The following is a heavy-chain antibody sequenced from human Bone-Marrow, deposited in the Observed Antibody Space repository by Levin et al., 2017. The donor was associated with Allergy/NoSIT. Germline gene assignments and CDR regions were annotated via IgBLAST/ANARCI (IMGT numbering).Heavy chain of an antibody. J-gene: IGHJ6*03. Sequence: PSETLSLTCTVSGASVSSGSNYWSWIRQSPGKGLEWIGCIDYSGITKYNPSLRNRVTISADTSKNQFSLTLNSVTAADTAVYYCARDFDYYYYMDVWGKGTTVTVSS. CDR2: IDYSGIT. CDR3: ARDFDYYYYMDV. CDR1: GASVSSGSNY. V-gene: IGHV4-61*01.